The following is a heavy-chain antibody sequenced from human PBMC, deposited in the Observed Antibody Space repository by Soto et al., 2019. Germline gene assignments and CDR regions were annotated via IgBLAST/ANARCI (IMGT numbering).Heavy chain of an antibody. V-gene: IGHV3-23*01. Sequence: GGSLRLSCAASGFTFSSYAMSWVRQAPGKGLEWVSAISGSGGSTYYADSVKGRFTISRDNSKNTLYLQMNSLRAEDTALYYCAKGYYDFWSGSFDYWGQGTLVTVSS. J-gene: IGHJ4*02. CDR3: AKGYYDFWSGSFDY. CDR2: ISGSGGST. CDR1: GFTFSSYA. D-gene: IGHD3-3*01.